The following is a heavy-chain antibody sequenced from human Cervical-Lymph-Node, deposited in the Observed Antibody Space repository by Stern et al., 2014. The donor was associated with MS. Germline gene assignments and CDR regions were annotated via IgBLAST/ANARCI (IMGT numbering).Heavy chain of an antibody. CDR2: IYYSGTT. J-gene: IGHJ5*02. Sequence: VQLVESGPGLLRPSETLSLTCTVSGASITSYYWSWIRQPPGKGLEWIGYIYYSGTTNYNASLKGRVAISIDTSKTQFSLRLSSVTAAGTAVYYCARATDLWGQGTLVTVSS. CDR1: GASITSYY. V-gene: IGHV4-59*01. CDR3: ARATDL.